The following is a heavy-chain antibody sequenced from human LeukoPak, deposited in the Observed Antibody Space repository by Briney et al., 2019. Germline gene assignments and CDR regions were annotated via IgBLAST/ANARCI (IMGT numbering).Heavy chain of an antibody. V-gene: IGHV3-23*01. J-gene: IGHJ4*02. D-gene: IGHD6-6*01. CDR2: ITDSGGST. Sequence: GGSLRLSCAASGSTFSSYAMSWVRQAPGKGLEWVSAITDSGGSTYYADSVKGRFTISRDNSKNMLYLQMNSLRAEDTAVYYCAKEGSQLGPPFDYWGQGTLVTVSS. CDR3: AKEGSQLGPPFDY. CDR1: GSTFSSYA.